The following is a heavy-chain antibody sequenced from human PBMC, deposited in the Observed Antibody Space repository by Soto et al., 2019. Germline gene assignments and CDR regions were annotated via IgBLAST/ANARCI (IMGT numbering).Heavy chain of an antibody. CDR2: TYYRSKWST. CDR1: GYSVASKSAA. V-gene: IGHV6-1*01. Sequence: HTLSLTCAISGYSVASKSAAWNSIRQSPSRGLEWLGRTYYRSKWSTDYAVSVKSRITINPDTSKNQFSLQLNSVTPEDTAVYYCTRALSGSYDSWGQGTLVTVSS. D-gene: IGHD1-26*01. J-gene: IGHJ5*01. CDR3: TRALSGSYDS.